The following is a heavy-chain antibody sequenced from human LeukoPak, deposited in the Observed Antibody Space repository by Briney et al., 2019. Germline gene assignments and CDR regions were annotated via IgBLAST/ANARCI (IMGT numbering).Heavy chain of an antibody. Sequence: GESLKISCKASEYSFTSYWIGWVRQMPGKGLEWVGNIQPGNPEIRYSPSFQGQVTISADKSISTAYLQWSSLKASDTAMYYCARNNAFDIWGQGTMVTVSS. V-gene: IGHV5-51*01. CDR3: ARNNAFDI. CDR1: EYSFTSYW. CDR2: IQPGNPEI. J-gene: IGHJ3*02.